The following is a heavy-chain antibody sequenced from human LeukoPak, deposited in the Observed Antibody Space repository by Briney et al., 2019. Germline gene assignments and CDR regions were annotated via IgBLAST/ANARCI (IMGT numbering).Heavy chain of an antibody. Sequence: ASVKVSCKASGYTFISYGISWVRHAPGQGLEWMGWISGYNGSTNYAQKFQGRVTMTTDTSTSTAYLELRRLRSDDTAIYYCAREFCSGGGCYYYGMDVWGQGPRSPS. J-gene: IGHJ6*02. D-gene: IGHD2-15*01. CDR3: AREFCSGGGCYYYGMDV. V-gene: IGHV1-18*01. CDR2: ISGYNGST. CDR1: GYTFISYG.